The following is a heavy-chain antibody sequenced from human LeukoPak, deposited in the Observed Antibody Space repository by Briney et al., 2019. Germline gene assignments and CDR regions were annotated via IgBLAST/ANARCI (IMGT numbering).Heavy chain of an antibody. D-gene: IGHD3-10*01. CDR1: GYKFPSYW. J-gene: IGHJ4*02. V-gene: IGHV5-51*01. CDR2: IYPGDSDT. Sequence: GESLKISWKGSGYKFPSYWIGWVRQMPGKGLEWMGIIYPGDSDTRYSPSFQGQITISVDKSISTAYVQWSSPEGSDTAFDFRARRGNQYGGFEDLRIDYWGQGTPVTVSS. CDR3: ARRGNQYGGFEDLRIDY.